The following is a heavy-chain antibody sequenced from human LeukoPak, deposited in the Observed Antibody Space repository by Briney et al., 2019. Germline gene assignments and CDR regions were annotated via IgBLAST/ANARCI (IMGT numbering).Heavy chain of an antibody. J-gene: IGHJ4*02. CDR2: IKQDGSEK. D-gene: IGHD6-6*01. Sequence: GGSLRLSCAASGFTFSSYWMSWVRQAPGKGLEWVANIKQDGSEKYYVDSVKGRFTISRDNAKNSLYLQMNSLRAEDTAVYYCANLEPSSSSPFDYWGQGTLVTVSS. CDR3: ANLEPSSSSPFDY. CDR1: GFTFSSYW. V-gene: IGHV3-7*01.